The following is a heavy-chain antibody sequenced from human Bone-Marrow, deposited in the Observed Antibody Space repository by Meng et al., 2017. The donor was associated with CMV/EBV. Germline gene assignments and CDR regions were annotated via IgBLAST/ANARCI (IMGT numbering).Heavy chain of an antibody. CDR3: AKDIGGRTTYNFYGMDV. D-gene: IGHD1-1*01. CDR1: GFTFSSYW. V-gene: IGHV3-9*01. Sequence: SLKISCAASGFTFSSYWMHWVRQAPGKGLEWVSGISWNSGDIGYADSVKGRFTISRDNAENSLYLQMNSLRAEDTALYYCAKDIGGRTTYNFYGMDVWGQGTTVTVSS. CDR2: ISWNSGDI. J-gene: IGHJ6*02.